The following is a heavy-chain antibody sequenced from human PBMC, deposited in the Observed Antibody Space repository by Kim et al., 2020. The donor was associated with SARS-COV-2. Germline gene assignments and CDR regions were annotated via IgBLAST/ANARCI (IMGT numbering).Heavy chain of an antibody. J-gene: IGHJ4*02. V-gene: IGHV4-59*13. CDR3: ARVFSGGWRPLDY. D-gene: IGHD6-19*01. CDR2: IYYSGST. CDR1: GGSISSYY. Sequence: SETLSLTCTGSGGSISSYYWSWTRQPPGKGLEWIGYIYYSGSTNYNPSLKSRVTISVDTSKNQFSLKLSSVTAADTAVYYCARVFSGGWRPLDYWGQGTLVTVSS.